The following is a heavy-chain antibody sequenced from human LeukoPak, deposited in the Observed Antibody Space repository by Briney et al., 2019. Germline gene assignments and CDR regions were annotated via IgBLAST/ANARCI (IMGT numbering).Heavy chain of an antibody. CDR2: ISYDGSNK. J-gene: IGHJ4*02. V-gene: IGHV3-30-3*01. CDR3: ARDPEDMVRGTSPDY. CDR1: GFTFSSYA. Sequence: GGSLRLSCAASGFTFSSYAMHWVRQAPGEGLEWVAVISYDGSNKYYADSVKGRFTISRDNSKNTLYLQMNSLRAEDTAVYYCARDPEDMVRGTSPDYWGQGTLVTVSS. D-gene: IGHD3-10*01.